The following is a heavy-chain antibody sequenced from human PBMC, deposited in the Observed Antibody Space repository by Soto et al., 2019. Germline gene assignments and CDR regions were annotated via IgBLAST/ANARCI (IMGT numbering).Heavy chain of an antibody. D-gene: IGHD1-1*01. J-gene: IGHJ5*02. CDR1: GYTFTSYY. V-gene: IGHV1-46*01. CDR2: INPSGGST. Sequence: ASVKVSCKASGYTFTSYYMHWVRQAPGQGLEWMGIINPSGGSTSYAQKFQGRVTMTRDTSTSTVYMELNSLRDEDTAVYYCAREWNPLNWFDPWGQGTLVTVSS. CDR3: AREWNPLNWFDP.